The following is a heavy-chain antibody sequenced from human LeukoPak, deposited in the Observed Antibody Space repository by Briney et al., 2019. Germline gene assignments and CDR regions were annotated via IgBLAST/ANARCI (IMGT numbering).Heavy chain of an antibody. Sequence: GGSLRLSCATSGFTFDNYAIHWVRQAPGKGLEWVAVISYDGSNEYYAESVKGRFTISRDSSKNTLYLQMNSLKTEDTAVYYCARTSRQWLTRHGFDIWGQGTMVTVSS. CDR1: GFTFDNYA. CDR3: ARTSRQWLTRHGFDI. J-gene: IGHJ3*02. CDR2: ISYDGSNE. D-gene: IGHD6-19*01. V-gene: IGHV3-30*04.